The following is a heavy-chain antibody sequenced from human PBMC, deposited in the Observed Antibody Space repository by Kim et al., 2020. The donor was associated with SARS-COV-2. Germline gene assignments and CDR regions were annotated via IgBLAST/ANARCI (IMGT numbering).Heavy chain of an antibody. CDR1: GGSISSGGYY. J-gene: IGHJ3*02. CDR3: ARDPARGEAFDI. CDR2: IYYSGST. Sequence: SETLSLTCTVSGGSISSGGYYWSWIRQHPGKGLEWIGYIYYSGSTYYNPSLKSRVTISVDTSKNQFSLKLSSVTAADTAVYYCARDPARGEAFDIWGQGTMVTASS. V-gene: IGHV4-31*03. D-gene: IGHD3-10*01.